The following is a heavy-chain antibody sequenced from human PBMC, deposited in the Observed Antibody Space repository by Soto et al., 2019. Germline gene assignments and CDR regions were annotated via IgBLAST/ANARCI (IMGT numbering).Heavy chain of an antibody. Sequence: TLSLTRAVSGGSISSSNWWSWVRQPPGKGREWIGEIYHSGSTNYNPSLKSRVTISVDKSKNQFSLKLSSVTAAATAVSYCAREVSGGWRGSWRRNWFGPGGQG. D-gene: IGHD6-19*01. CDR2: IYHSGST. CDR3: AREVSGGWRGSWRRNWFGP. CDR1: GGSISSSNW. V-gene: IGHV4-4*02. J-gene: IGHJ5*02.